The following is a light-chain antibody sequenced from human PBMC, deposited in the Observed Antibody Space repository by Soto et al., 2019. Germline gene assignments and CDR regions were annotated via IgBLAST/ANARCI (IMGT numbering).Light chain of an antibody. CDR1: SSDIGRYDY. Sequence: QSALTQPASVSGSPGQSITISCTGTSSDIGRYDYVSWYQQHPGKAPKLIIYEVSYRPSGVSNRFSGSKSGNTASLTISGLQAEDDADDYSNSYTITNTRVFGGGTNLTVL. J-gene: IGLJ3*02. V-gene: IGLV2-14*03. CDR2: EVS. CDR3: NSYTITNTRV.